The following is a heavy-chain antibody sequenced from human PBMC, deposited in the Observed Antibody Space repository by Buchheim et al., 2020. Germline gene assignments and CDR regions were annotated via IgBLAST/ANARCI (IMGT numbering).Heavy chain of an antibody. CDR1: GLTFSDYA. CDR3: AKNIGPLEWALYGLDV. CDR2: ISGSGGSA. J-gene: IGHJ6*02. D-gene: IGHD3-3*01. V-gene: IGHV3-23*01. Sequence: EVQLLESGGDSVQPGESLRLSCVASGLTFSDYAMTWVRQAPGKGLEWVSAISGSGGSAYYADSVKGRFTASRDNSKNTLSLQMNSLRADDTAIYYCAKNIGPLEWALYGLDVWGQGTT.